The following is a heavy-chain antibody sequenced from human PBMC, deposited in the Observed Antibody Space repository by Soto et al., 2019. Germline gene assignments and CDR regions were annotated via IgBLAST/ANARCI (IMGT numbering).Heavy chain of an antibody. D-gene: IGHD5-12*01. CDR1: GDSFNDYY. J-gene: IGHJ6*03. Sequence: QVQLVQSGAEVRKPGASVTVSCRSSGDSFNDYYIHWVRQAPGQGFEWMGWINPNGGVTKYAQKFQGWVSMTRDTSIRTVYMQLSRLRSDDTAVYYCARESGGATATLDYYYFYMDVWGTGTKVTVPS. V-gene: IGHV1-2*04. CDR2: INPNGGVT. CDR3: ARESGGATATLDYYYFYMDV.